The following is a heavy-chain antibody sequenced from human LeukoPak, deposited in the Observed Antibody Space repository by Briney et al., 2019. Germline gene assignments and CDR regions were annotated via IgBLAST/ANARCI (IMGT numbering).Heavy chain of an antibody. CDR1: GGSISSFY. V-gene: IGHV4-59*08. Sequence: PSETLSLTCTVSGGSISSFYCSWIRQPPGKGLEWIGYIYNSESTNYNPSLKSGVTISVDTSKNQFSLMLTSVTASDTAMYYCARRCSGGTCPLSFDAFDIWGQGTMVTVSS. CDR2: IYNSEST. CDR3: ARRCSGGTCPLSFDAFDI. D-gene: IGHD2-15*01. J-gene: IGHJ3*02.